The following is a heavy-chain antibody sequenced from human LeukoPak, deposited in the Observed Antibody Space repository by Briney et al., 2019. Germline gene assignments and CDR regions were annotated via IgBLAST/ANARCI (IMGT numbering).Heavy chain of an antibody. V-gene: IGHV4-34*01. CDR1: GGSFSGYY. CDR3: ASSEHIVVVTAMGGFDY. Sequence: SETLSLTCAVYGGSFSGYYWSWIRQPPGKGLEWIGEINHSGSTNYNPSLKSRVTISVDTSKNQFSLKLSSVTAADTAVYYCASSEHIVVVTAMGGFDYWGQGTLVTVSS. CDR2: INHSGST. J-gene: IGHJ4*02. D-gene: IGHD2-21*02.